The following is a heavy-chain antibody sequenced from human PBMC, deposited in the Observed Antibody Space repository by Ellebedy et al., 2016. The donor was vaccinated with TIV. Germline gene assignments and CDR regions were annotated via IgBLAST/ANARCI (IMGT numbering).Heavy chain of an antibody. J-gene: IGHJ4*02. CDR1: GFAFSRHG. D-gene: IGHD3-10*01. Sequence: GESLKISXAASGFAFSRHGIHCLRQAPGKDLEWVAVISYDGRQIYYADSVKGQFTISRDDSKNTLYLQMNSLRSEDTAVYYCARHGSGSNNLDPFDYWGQGTMVIVSS. CDR3: ARHGSGSNNLDPFDY. V-gene: IGHV3-30*03. CDR2: ISYDGRQI.